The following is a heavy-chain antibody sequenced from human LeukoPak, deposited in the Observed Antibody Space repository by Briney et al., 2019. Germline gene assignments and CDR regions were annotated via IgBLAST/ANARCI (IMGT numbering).Heavy chain of an antibody. CDR1: GGSINGYY. Sequence: SETLSLTCTVSGGSINGYYWSWIRQSPGKGLESLGYIYYTGSTNYNPSLKSRVTMSVDTSKNQFSLKLSSVTAADTAVYYCARLPQPSDILTAYANSFDYWGQGSLVTVSS. CDR2: IYYTGST. J-gene: IGHJ4*02. CDR3: ARLPQPSDILTAYANSFDY. D-gene: IGHD3-9*01. V-gene: IGHV4-59*08.